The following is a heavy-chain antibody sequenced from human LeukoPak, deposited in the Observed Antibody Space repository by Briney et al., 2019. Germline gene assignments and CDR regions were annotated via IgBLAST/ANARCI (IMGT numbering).Heavy chain of an antibody. J-gene: IGHJ4*02. CDR2: IWYDGSNK. Sequence: PGGSLRLSCAASGFTFSSYGMHWVRQAPGKGLEWVAVIWYDGSNKYYADSVKGRFTISRDNSKNTPYLQMNSLRAEDTAVYYCARAVYSSSWHDYWGQGTLVTVSS. CDR1: GFTFSSYG. D-gene: IGHD6-13*01. CDR3: ARAVYSSSWHDY. V-gene: IGHV3-33*01.